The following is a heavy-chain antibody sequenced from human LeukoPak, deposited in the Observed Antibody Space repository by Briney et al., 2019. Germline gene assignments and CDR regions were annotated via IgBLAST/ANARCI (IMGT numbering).Heavy chain of an antibody. CDR3: ARIGGSFYFYYYMDV. CDR2: MHYTGTT. J-gene: IGHJ6*03. D-gene: IGHD3-10*01. V-gene: IGHV4-39*07. Sequence: TSETLSLTCTVAGGSIRSSSYNWGWVRQPPGKGLEWIGSMHYTGTTFYNPSLKSRVTISVDTSKNQFSLKLSSVTAADTAVYYCARIGGSFYFYYYMDVWGKGTTVTVSS. CDR1: GGSIRSSSYN.